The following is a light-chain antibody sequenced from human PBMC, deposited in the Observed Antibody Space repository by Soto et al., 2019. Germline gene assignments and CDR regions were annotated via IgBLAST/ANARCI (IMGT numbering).Light chain of an antibody. Sequence: QSVLTQPASVSGSPGQSITISCTGTSSDVGGYNYVSWYQQHPGKAPKLMIYDGSNRPSGVSNRFSGSKSGNTASLTISGLQAEDEADYYCSSYTSSSLVVFGGGTKLTVL. CDR3: SSYTSSSLVV. CDR2: DGS. J-gene: IGLJ2*01. CDR1: SSDVGGYNY. V-gene: IGLV2-14*01.